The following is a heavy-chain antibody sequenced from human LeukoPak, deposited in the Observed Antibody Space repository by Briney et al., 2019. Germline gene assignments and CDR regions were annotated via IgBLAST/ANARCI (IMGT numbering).Heavy chain of an antibody. CDR3: AKDTSGFHPGDAFDI. Sequence: RASVKVSCKASGYTFTNYYFHWVRQAPGQGLEWMGWINPYSGDTKYTQKFQGRVTVTRDTSISTAYMELRRLTSDDTAVYYCAKDTSGFHPGDAFDIWGQGTTVTVSS. J-gene: IGHJ3*02. CDR2: INPYSGDT. V-gene: IGHV1-2*02. CDR1: GYTFTNYY. D-gene: IGHD3-22*01.